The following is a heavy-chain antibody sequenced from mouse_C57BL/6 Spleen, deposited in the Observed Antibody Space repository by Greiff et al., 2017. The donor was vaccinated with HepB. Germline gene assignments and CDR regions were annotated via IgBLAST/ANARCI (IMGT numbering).Heavy chain of an antibody. Sequence: VQLQQSGAELARPGASVKLSCKASGYTFTSYGISWVKQRTGQGLEWIGEIYPRSGNTYYNEKFKGKATLTADKSSSTAYMELRSLPSEGSSVYFFAVRNGSLYFDYWGQGTTLTVSS. CDR2: IYPRSGNT. CDR3: AVRNGSLYFDY. J-gene: IGHJ2*01. D-gene: IGHD1-1*01. CDR1: GYTFTSYG. V-gene: IGHV1-81*01.